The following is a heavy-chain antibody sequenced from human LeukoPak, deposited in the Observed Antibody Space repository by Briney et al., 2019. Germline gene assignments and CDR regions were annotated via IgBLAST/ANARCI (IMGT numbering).Heavy chain of an antibody. Sequence: PSQTLSLTCTVSGGSISSGSYYWSWIRQPAGKGLEWIGRIYTSGSTNYNPSLKSRVTISVDTSKNQFSLKLSSVTAADTAVYYRARVVPAALYYYYYYMDVWGKGTTVTVSS. CDR2: IYTSGST. J-gene: IGHJ6*03. D-gene: IGHD2-2*01. CDR1: GGSISSGSYY. V-gene: IGHV4-61*02. CDR3: ARVVPAALYYYYYYMDV.